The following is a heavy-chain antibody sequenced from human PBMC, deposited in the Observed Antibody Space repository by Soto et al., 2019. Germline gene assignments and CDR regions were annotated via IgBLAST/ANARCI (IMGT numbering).Heavy chain of an antibody. Sequence: GGSLRLSCAASGFTFSSYAMNWVRQAPGKGLEWVSSISSTSTYIYYTDSLRGRFTISRDNAKNSLFLQLNDLRVEDTAVYYCARVVGNGWFDSWGQGTLVTVSS. CDR3: ARVVGNGWFDS. J-gene: IGHJ5*01. CDR2: ISSTSTYI. V-gene: IGHV3-21*01. CDR1: GFTFSSYA.